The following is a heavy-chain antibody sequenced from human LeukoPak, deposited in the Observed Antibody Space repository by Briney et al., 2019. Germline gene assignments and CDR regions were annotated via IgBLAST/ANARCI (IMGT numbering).Heavy chain of an antibody. J-gene: IGHJ5*02. CDR3: ARATHLFYDNSGYYDGA. V-gene: IGHV1-18*01. CDR2: ISAYNGNT. D-gene: IGHD3-22*01. CDR1: GYTFTSYG. Sequence: ASVKVSCKASGYTFTSYGISWVRQAPGQGLEWMGWISAYNGNTNYAQKLQGRVTMTTDTSTSTAYMELRSLRSDDTAVYYCARATHLFYDNSGYYDGAWGQGTLVTVSS.